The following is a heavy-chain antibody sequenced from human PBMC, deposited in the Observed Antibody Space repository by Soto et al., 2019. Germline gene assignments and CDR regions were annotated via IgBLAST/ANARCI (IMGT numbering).Heavy chain of an antibody. CDR2: IHPGDSDT. CDR1: GYSFTSYW. D-gene: IGHD1-26*01. Sequence: PGAYLNTSCKGPGYSFTSYWLGWVRQMPGKGLEWMGIIHPGDSDTRYSPPFQGQVTISADKSISTAYLQWSSLKASDTAMYYCASHPKGATRQPHFDYWGQGTLVTVSS. J-gene: IGHJ4*02. V-gene: IGHV5-51*01. CDR3: ASHPKGATRQPHFDY.